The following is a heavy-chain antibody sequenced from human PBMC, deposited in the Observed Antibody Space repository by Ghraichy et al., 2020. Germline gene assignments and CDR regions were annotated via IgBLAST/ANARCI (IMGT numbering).Heavy chain of an antibody. D-gene: IGHD2-21*02. J-gene: IGHJ6*02. CDR2: ISGSGGST. CDR1: GFTFSSYA. CDR3: AKDAAYCGGDCPPGGYYYYGMDV. Sequence: GGSLRLSCAASGFTFSSYAMSWVRQAPGKGLEWVSAISGSGGSTYYADSVKGRFTISRDNSKNTLYLQMNSLRAEDTAVYYCAKDAAYCGGDCPPGGYYYYGMDVWGQGTTVTVSS. V-gene: IGHV3-23*01.